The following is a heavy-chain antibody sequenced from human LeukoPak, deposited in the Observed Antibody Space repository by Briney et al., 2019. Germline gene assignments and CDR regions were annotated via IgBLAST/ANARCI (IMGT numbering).Heavy chain of an antibody. D-gene: IGHD3-10*01. V-gene: IGHV4-59*02. Sequence: SETLSLTCSVSGDSVASHGWSWVRQPPGKGLEWIGYVYASGANSDNCNPSIKSRITISVDTSRNQFSLRLNSVTAADTAIYYCARDNVGSLDFWGQGILVTVSS. J-gene: IGHJ4*02. CDR2: VYASGAN. CDR3: ARDNVGSLDF. CDR1: GDSVASHG.